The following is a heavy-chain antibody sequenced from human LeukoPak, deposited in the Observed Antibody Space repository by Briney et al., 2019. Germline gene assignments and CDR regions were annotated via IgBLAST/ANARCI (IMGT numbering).Heavy chain of an antibody. Sequence: GGSLRLSCAASGFTVSSNYMSWVRQAPGKGLEWVSVIYSGGSTYYADSVKGRFTISRDNAKNSLYLQMNSLRAEDTAVYYCARGLDYYDSSGYHYWGQGTLVTVSS. CDR2: IYSGGST. V-gene: IGHV3-66*01. J-gene: IGHJ4*02. D-gene: IGHD3-22*01. CDR3: ARGLDYYDSSGYHY. CDR1: GFTVSSNY.